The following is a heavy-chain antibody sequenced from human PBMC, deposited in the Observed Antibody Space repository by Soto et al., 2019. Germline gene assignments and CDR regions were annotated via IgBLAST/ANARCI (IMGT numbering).Heavy chain of an antibody. V-gene: IGHV3-7*03. CDR1: GFTFSTYW. J-gene: IGHJ6*02. Sequence: GGSLRLSCTASGFTFSTYWMSWVRQAPGMGPEWVANIGEDGSEKYYVDSVKGRFTISRDNAKNSLYLQMNSLRADDTAVYYCARGSGGHNYYYGMDVWGQGTTVTVSS. CDR3: ARGSGGHNYYYGMDV. CDR2: IGEDGSEK. D-gene: IGHD2-15*01.